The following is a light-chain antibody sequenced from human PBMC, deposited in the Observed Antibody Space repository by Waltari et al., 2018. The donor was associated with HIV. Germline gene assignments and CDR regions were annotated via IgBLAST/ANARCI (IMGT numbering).Light chain of an antibody. CDR2: RKS. V-gene: IGLV1-47*01. CDR1: SSNIGSNY. J-gene: IGLJ2*01. CDR3: AAWDDSLSGVV. Sequence: QSVLTQPPSASGTPGQRVTISCSGSSSNIGSNYVYWYQQLPGTAPKRLIYRKSQRPSGVPDRCSGAKSGTSASLAISGLRSEDEADYYCAAWDDSLSGVVFGGGTKLTVL.